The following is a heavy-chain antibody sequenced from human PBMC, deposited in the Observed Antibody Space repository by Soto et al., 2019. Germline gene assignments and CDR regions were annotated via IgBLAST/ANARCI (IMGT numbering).Heavy chain of an antibody. V-gene: IGHV3-7*01. D-gene: IGHD5-12*01. CDR1: GFSFSNSW. Sequence: PGGSLRLSCEASGFSFSNSWMSWVRQTPEKGLEWVANIKEDGSDKYYVDSVKGRFTISRDNAKNSLYLQMNSLRAEDTAVYYCAREWRPDYWGQGTLVTVSS. J-gene: IGHJ4*02. CDR2: IKEDGSDK. CDR3: AREWRPDY.